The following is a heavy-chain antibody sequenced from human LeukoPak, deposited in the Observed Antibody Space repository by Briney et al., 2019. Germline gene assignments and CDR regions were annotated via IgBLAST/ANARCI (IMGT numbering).Heavy chain of an antibody. Sequence: SGGSLRLSCAVSGFRVSDYYMSWVRQAPGKGLEWVGLIRDSGEAFYADFVRGRFVISRDESENTLYLQMNSLRVEDTAVYFCARDRAALQDWVEFDPWGQGTPVIVSS. J-gene: IGHJ5*02. V-gene: IGHV3-66*03. D-gene: IGHD3/OR15-3a*01. CDR2: IRDSGEA. CDR1: GFRVSDYY. CDR3: ARDRAALQDWVEFDP.